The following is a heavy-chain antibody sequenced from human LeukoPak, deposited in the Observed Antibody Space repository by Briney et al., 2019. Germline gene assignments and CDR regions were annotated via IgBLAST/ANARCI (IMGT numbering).Heavy chain of an antibody. CDR1: GGTFSSYA. D-gene: IGHD5/OR15-5a*01. Sequence: SVKVSWKASGGTFSSYAISWVRQAPVQELEWMGGIIPIFGTANYAQKFQGRVTITADESTSTAYMELSSLRSEDTAVYYCAIYERGYFDYWGQGTLVTVSS. J-gene: IGHJ4*02. V-gene: IGHV1-69*13. CDR3: AIYERGYFDY. CDR2: IIPIFGTA.